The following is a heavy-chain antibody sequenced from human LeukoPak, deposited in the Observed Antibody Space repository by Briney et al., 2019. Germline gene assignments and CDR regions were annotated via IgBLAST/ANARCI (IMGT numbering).Heavy chain of an antibody. D-gene: IGHD4-17*01. Sequence: GGSLRLTCAASELHAMTWVRQGPGKGLEWVSAISRSGGSTYYADSVKGRFTISRDKSNNTMYLQMNSLRAEDTAVYYCAKLGGETAYGDEYYGMDVWGQGTTVTVSS. CDR2: ISRSGGST. CDR3: AKLGGETAYGDEYYGMDV. J-gene: IGHJ6*02. CDR1: ELHA. V-gene: IGHV3-23*01.